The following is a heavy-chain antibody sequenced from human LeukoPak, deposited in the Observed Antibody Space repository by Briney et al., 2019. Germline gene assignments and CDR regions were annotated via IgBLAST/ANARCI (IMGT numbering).Heavy chain of an antibody. D-gene: IGHD2/OR15-2a*01. J-gene: IGHJ3*02. V-gene: IGHV3-30*02. Sequence: GGSLRLSCAASGFTFSTFAMIWVRQPPGKGLEWVAFIRYDGSNKYYADSVKGRFTISRDNSKNTLYLQMNSLRAEDTAVYYCATPILDAFDIWGQGTMVTVSS. CDR2: IRYDGSNK. CDR1: GFTFSTFA. CDR3: ATPILDAFDI.